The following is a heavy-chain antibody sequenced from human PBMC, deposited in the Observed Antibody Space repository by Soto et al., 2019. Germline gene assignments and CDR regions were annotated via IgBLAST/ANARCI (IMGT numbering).Heavy chain of an antibody. CDR1: GGSVNSSSYY. Sequence: PSQTLSLTCTVSGGSVNSSSYYWGWIRQPPGKGLEYIGTIYYSGSTYYNPSLKSRVTISVDPSKNQLSLKLRSVTAADTAVYYCARSLDAPRYYRMDVWGQGTTVTVFS. CDR3: ARSLDAPRYYRMDV. D-gene: IGHD1-1*01. J-gene: IGHJ6*01. CDR2: IYYSGST. V-gene: IGHV4-39*01.